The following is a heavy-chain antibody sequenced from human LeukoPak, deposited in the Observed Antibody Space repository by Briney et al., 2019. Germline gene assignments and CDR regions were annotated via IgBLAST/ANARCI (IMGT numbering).Heavy chain of an antibody. CDR2: IYPGDSDT. D-gene: IGHD6-19*01. J-gene: IGHJ4*02. V-gene: IGHV5-51*01. Sequence: KRGASLQISCQGSGYSFASYWIGWVRQLPGKGLEWMGIIYPGDSDTRYSPSFQGQVTISADRSISTAYLQWSSLKASDTAMYYCARRGSGLDYWGQGTLVTVSS. CDR3: ARRGSGLDY. CDR1: GYSFASYW.